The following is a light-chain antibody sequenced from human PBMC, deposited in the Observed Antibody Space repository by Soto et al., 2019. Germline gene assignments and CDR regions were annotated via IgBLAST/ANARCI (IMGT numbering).Light chain of an antibody. J-gene: IGKJ3*01. V-gene: IGKV3-11*01. Sequence: EIVLTQSPATLSLSPGERATLSCRASQSVSSYLAWYQQKPGQAPRLLIYDASNRATGIPARFSGSGSGTDFTHTISSLEPEDFAVYYCQQRSLFGPGTKVDIK. CDR3: QQRSL. CDR1: QSVSSY. CDR2: DAS.